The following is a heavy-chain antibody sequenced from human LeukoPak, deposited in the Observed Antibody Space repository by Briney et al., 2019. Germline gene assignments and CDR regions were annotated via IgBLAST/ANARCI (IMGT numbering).Heavy chain of an antibody. V-gene: IGHV1-2*06. CDR3: ARDRIAAAGQLYNWFDP. Sequence: ASVKVSCKASGYTFTGYYMHWVRQAPGQGLEWMGRINSNSGGTNYAQKFQGRATITRDKSISTAYMELSRLRSDDTAVYYCARDRIAAAGQLYNWFDPWGQGTLVTVSS. J-gene: IGHJ5*02. CDR1: GYTFTGYY. CDR2: INSNSGGT. D-gene: IGHD6-13*01.